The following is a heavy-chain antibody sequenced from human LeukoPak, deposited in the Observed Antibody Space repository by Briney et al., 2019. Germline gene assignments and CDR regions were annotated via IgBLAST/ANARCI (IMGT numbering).Heavy chain of an antibody. CDR1: GYTFTSYG. V-gene: IGHV1-18*01. CDR2: ISAYNGNT. J-gene: IGHJ4*02. CDR3: ASSYYDSSGPDY. Sequence: ASVKVSCKASGYTFTSYGISWVRPAPGQGLEWVGWISAYNGNTNYAQKLQGRVTMTTDTSTSTAYMELRSLRSDDTAVYYCASSYYDSSGPDYWGQGTLVTVSS. D-gene: IGHD3-22*01.